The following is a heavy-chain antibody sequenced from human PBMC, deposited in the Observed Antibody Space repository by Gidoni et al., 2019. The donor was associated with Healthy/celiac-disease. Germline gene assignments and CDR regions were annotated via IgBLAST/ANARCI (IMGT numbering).Heavy chain of an antibody. J-gene: IGHJ4*02. CDR3: AREPLSDFWSGHPFDY. Sequence: QVHLQESGPGLVKPSQTLSLTCTVPDGSISRGGYYWSWIRQHPGKGLEWIGYIYYSGSTYYNPSLKSRVTISVDTSKNQFSLKLSSVTAADTAVYYCAREPLSDFWSGHPFDYWGQGTLVTVSS. CDR1: DGSISRGGYY. CDR2: IYYSGST. D-gene: IGHD3-3*01. V-gene: IGHV4-31*03.